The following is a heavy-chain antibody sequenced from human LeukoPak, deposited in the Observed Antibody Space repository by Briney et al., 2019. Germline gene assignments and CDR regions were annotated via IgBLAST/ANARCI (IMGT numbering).Heavy chain of an antibody. CDR2: IWYDGSKK. CDR1: GFMFSSYG. Sequence: GGSLRLSCAASGFMFSSYGMHWVRQAPGKGLEWVAVIWYDGSKKYYADSVKGRFTISRDTSKNTLYVQMNNLRAEDTAVYYCATNIRGSYGMAVWGQGTTVTVSS. D-gene: IGHD2/OR15-2a*01. V-gene: IGHV3-33*01. CDR3: ATNIRGSYGMAV. J-gene: IGHJ6*02.